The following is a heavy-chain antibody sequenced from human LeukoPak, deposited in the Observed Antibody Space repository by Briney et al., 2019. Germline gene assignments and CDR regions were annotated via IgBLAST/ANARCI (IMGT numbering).Heavy chain of an antibody. CDR1: GGSISTYY. V-gene: IGHV4-59*01. Sequence: PSETLSLTCTVSGGSISTYYWSWIRQPPGKGLEWIAYIDYSANTIYNPSLKSRVTISVDTSKNQFSLKLSSVTAADTAVYYCARDSRRELLHAFDIWGQGTMVTVSS. CDR3: ARDSRRELLHAFDI. D-gene: IGHD1-26*01. J-gene: IGHJ3*02. CDR2: IDYSANT.